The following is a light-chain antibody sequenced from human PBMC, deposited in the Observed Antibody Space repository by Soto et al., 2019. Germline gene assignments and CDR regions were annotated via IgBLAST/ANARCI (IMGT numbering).Light chain of an antibody. Sequence: DIQMTQSPSSLSASVGDRVTITCRASQGTANYLAWYQHKPGKVPNLLIYAASTLQSGVPSRFSGGGSGTDFTLTISSLQPEDVATYYCQKYNSAPRTFGQGTKVDIK. CDR3: QKYNSAPRT. CDR1: QGTANY. J-gene: IGKJ1*01. CDR2: AAS. V-gene: IGKV1-27*01.